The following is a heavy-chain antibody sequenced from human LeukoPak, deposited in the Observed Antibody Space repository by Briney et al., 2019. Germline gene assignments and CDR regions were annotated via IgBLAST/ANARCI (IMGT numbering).Heavy chain of an antibody. CDR3: ARERGGGRDSPWFDY. V-gene: IGHV3-53*01. CDR1: GFIVSGDF. D-gene: IGHD3-16*01. CDR2: IYSDVST. J-gene: IGHJ4*02. Sequence: PGGSLRLSCAASGFIVSGDFMSWVRQAPGEGREWVSVIYSDVSTYYADSVKGRFTNSTDNSKNTLDLQMTGLRAEDTAVYYCARERGGGRDSPWFDYWGQGTLVTVSS.